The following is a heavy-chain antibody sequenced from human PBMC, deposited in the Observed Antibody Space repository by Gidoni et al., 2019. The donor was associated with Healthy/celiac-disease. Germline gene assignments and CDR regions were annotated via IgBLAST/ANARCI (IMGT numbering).Heavy chain of an antibody. CDR1: GFTFSSYG. CDR3: AKDRDQLLWGVVDY. CDR2: ISYDGSNK. V-gene: IGHV3-30*18. J-gene: IGHJ4*02. D-gene: IGHD2-2*01. Sequence: GRSLRPSCAASGFTFSSYGMHWVRQAPGKGLEWVAVISYDGSNKYYADSVKGRFTISRDNSKNTLYLQMNSLRAEDTAVYYCAKDRDQLLWGVVDYWGQGTLVTVSS.